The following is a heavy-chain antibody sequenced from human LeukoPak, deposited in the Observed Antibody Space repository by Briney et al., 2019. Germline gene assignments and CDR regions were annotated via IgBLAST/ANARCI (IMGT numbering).Heavy chain of an antibody. J-gene: IGHJ5*02. CDR1: GGSISSGSYY. Sequence: SETLSLTCTVSGGSISSGSYYWSWIRQPAGKGLEWIGRIYTRGSTNYNPSLQSRVTISVDTSKNHFSLKLSSVAAAGTAVYYCARGVGGYCSGGSCYSGPNWFDPWGQGTLVTVSS. D-gene: IGHD2-15*01. V-gene: IGHV4-61*02. CDR3: ARGVGGYCSGGSCYSGPNWFDP. CDR2: IYTRGST.